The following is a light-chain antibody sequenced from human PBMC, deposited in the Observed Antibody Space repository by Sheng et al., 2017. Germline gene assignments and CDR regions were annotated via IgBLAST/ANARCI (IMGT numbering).Light chain of an antibody. CDR2: EAT. Sequence: EIVLTQSPGTLSLSPGERATLSCRASQSVLNNYLAWYQQKPGQAPRLFIHEATRRISGIPDRFSGGGSGTEFTLTISSLQSEDFAFYYCQQYNDWPRTFGQGTKLGIK. CDR1: QSVLNNY. J-gene: IGKJ1*01. V-gene: IGKV3-20*01. CDR3: QQYNDWPRT.